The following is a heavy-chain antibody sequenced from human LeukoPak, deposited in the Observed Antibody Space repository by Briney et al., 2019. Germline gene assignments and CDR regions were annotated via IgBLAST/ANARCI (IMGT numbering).Heavy chain of an antibody. CDR3: AKDRGAAAGIHYGMGV. V-gene: IGHV3-30*18. D-gene: IGHD6-13*01. J-gene: IGHJ6*04. CDR2: MSYDGRDR. Sequence: GGSLRLSCAASGFTFSSYGMHWVRQAPGKGLEWVAVMSYDGRDRYYADSVKGRFTISRDIPKNTLYLQMNSLRAEDTAVYYCAKDRGAAAGIHYGMGVWGEGTTVTVSS. CDR1: GFTFSSYG.